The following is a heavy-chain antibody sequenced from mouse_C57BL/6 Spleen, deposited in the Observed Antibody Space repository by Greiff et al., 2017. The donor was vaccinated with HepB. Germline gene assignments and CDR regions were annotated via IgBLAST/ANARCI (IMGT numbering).Heavy chain of an antibody. J-gene: IGHJ1*03. CDR1: GFTFSSYA. CDR3: ARDGGRRYFDV. Sequence: EVHLVESGGGLVKPGGSLKLSCAASGFTFSSYAMSWVRQTPEKRLEWVATISDGGSYTYYPDNVKGRFTISRDNAKNNLYLQMSHLKSEDTAMYYCARDGGRRYFDVWGTGTTVTVSS. D-gene: IGHD3-3*01. V-gene: IGHV5-4*01. CDR2: ISDGGSYT.